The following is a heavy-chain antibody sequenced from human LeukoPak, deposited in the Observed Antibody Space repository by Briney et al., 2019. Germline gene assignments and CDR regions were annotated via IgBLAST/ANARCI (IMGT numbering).Heavy chain of an antibody. V-gene: IGHV1-46*01. CDR3: ARWTTTYLDY. J-gene: IGHJ4*02. CDR2: INPSGGST. Sequence: ASVKVSCKASGYTFTSYYMHWVRQAPGQGLEWMGIINPSGGSTSYAQKFQGRVTMTTDTSTITVYMKLSSLRSEDTAVYYCARWTTTYLDYWGQGTLVTVSS. D-gene: IGHD4-11*01. CDR1: GYTFTSYY.